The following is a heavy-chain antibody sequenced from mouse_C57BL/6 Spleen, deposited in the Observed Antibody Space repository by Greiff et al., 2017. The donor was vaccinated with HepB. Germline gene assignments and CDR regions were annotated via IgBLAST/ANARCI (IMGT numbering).Heavy chain of an antibody. Sequence: EVMLVESGGGLVQPKGSLKLSCAASGFSFNTYAMNWVRQAPGKGLEWVARIRSKSNNYATYYADSVKDRFTISRDDSESMLYLQMNNLKTEDTAMYYCVSPYPGAWFAYWGQGTLVTVSA. CDR2: IRSKSNNYAT. CDR3: VSPYPGAWFAY. CDR1: GFSFNTYA. D-gene: IGHD2-10*01. V-gene: IGHV10-1*01. J-gene: IGHJ3*01.